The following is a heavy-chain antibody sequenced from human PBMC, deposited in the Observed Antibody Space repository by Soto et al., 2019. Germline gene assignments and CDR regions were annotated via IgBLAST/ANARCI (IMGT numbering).Heavy chain of an antibody. CDR1: GFTFSNYA. CDR3: AKDLVAARTY. CDR2: ISGDGANT. J-gene: IGHJ4*02. D-gene: IGHD2-15*01. V-gene: IGHV3-23*01. Sequence: DVQLLESGGGLVHPGESLRLSCAASGFTFSNYAMAWVRQAPGKGLEWVSSISGDGANTYHADSVRGRFTISRDNSENTLYLQRRSLRAEDTAVYYCAKDLVAARTYWGQGALVTVSS.